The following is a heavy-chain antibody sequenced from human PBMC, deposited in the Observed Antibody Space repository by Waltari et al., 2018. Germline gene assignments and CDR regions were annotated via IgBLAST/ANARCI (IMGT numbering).Heavy chain of an antibody. D-gene: IGHD6-6*01. CDR3: ARKVKIAARPEVWFDP. J-gene: IGHJ5*02. CDR1: GFTFSSYW. V-gene: IGHV3-74*01. Sequence: EVQLVESGGGLVQPGGSLRLSCAASGFTFSSYWMHWVRQAPGKGLVWCSRINSDGSRTSYADSVKGRFTSSRDNAKNTLYLQMNSLRAEDTAVYYCARKVKIAARPEVWFDPWGQGTLVTVSS. CDR2: INSDGSRT.